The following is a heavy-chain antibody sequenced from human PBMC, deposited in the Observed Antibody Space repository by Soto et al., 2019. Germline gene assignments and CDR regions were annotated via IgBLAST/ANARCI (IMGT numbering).Heavy chain of an antibody. D-gene: IGHD5-18*01. CDR2: IIPIFGTA. CDR3: ARDLGGYSYGPTPNYFDY. J-gene: IGHJ4*02. Sequence: SVKVSCKASGGTFSSYAISWVRQAPGQGLEWMGGIIPIFGTANYAQKFQGRVTITADKSTSTAYMELSSLRSEDTAVYYCARDLGGYSYGPTPNYFDYWGQGTLVTVSS. V-gene: IGHV1-69*06. CDR1: GGTFSSYA.